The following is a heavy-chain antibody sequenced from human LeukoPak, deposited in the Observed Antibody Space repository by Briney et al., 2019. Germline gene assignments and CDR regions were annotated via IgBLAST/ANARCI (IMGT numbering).Heavy chain of an antibody. CDR1: GFTFSSYS. J-gene: IGHJ5*02. D-gene: IGHD4-23*01. Sequence: WGSLRLSCAASGFTFSSYSMNWVRQAPGKGLEWVSSISSSSSYIYYADSVKGRFTISRDNAKNSLYLQMNSLRAEDTAVYYCARGVTPDPYNWFDPWGQGTLVTVSS. CDR2: ISSSSSYI. V-gene: IGHV3-21*01. CDR3: ARGVTPDPYNWFDP.